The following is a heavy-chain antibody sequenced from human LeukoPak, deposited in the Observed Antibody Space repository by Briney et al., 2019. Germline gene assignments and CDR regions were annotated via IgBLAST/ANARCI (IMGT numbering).Heavy chain of an antibody. V-gene: IGHV4-34*01. D-gene: IGHD1-26*01. CDR2: INHSGST. J-gene: IGHJ4*02. CDR3: ARGDSGSYYNYFDH. CDR1: GGSFSGYY. Sequence: SETLSLTCAVYGGSFSGYYWSWIRQPPGKGLEWIGEINHSGSTNYNPSLKSRVTISVDTSKNQFSLKLSSVTAADTAVYYCARGDSGSYYNYFDHWGQGTLVTVSS.